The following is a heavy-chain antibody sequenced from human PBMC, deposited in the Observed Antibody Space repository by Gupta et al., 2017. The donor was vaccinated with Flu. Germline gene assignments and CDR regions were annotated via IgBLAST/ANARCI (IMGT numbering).Heavy chain of an antibody. Sequence: EVQLVESGGGLVKPGGSLRLSCEASGFTFSSYGMNWVRQAPGKGLEWVSSISSSSSYIYYADSVKGRFTISRDNAKNSLYLQMNSLRAEDTAVYYCARPIFGVVIIAGYDYWGQGTLVTVSS. D-gene: IGHD3-3*01. CDR1: GFTFSSYG. V-gene: IGHV3-21*01. J-gene: IGHJ4*02. CDR2: ISSSSSYI. CDR3: ARPIFGVVIIAGYDY.